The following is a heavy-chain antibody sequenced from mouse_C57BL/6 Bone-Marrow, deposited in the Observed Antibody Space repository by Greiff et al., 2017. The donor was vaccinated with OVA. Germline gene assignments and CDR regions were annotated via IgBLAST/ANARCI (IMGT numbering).Heavy chain of an antibody. D-gene: IGHD1-1*01. CDR2: IRNKANGYTT. V-gene: IGHV7-3*01. CDR1: GFTFTDYY. J-gene: IGHJ2*01. Sequence: EVMLVESGGGLVQPGGSLSLSCAASGFTFTDYYMSWVRQPPGKALEWLGFIRNKANGYTTEYSASVKGRFTISRDNSQSILYLQMNALRAEDSATYYCARWNTTGFDYWGQGTTLTVSS. CDR3: ARWNTTGFDY.